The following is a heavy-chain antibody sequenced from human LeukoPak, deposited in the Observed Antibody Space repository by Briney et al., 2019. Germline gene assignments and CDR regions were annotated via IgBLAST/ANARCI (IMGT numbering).Heavy chain of an antibody. CDR2: IYTGGNT. V-gene: IGHV4-61*02. CDR3: VSGSLFDY. D-gene: IGHD1-26*01. J-gene: IGHJ4*02. Sequence: SETLSLTCTVSGGSINSGSYYWSWIRQPAGKGLEGIGRIYTGGNTNYNPSLKSRVTISVDTSKNQFSLKLSSLTAADTAVYYCVSGSLFDYWGQGTLVTVSS. CDR1: GGSINSGSYY.